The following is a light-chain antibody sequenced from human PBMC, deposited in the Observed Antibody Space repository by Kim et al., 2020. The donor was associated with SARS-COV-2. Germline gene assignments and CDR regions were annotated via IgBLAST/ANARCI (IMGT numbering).Light chain of an antibody. CDR1: QSVSSSY. J-gene: IGKJ2*01. CDR3: QQDYNLPYT. Sequence: PGEQVTPSCRASQSVSSSYLTWYQQKPGQAPRLLIYGASTRATGIPARFSGSGSGTDFTLTISSLQPEDFAVYYCQQDYNLPYTFGQGTKLEIK. V-gene: IGKV3D-7*01. CDR2: GAS.